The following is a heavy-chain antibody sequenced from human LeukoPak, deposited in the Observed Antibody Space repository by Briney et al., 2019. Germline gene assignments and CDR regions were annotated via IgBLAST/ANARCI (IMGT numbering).Heavy chain of an antibody. Sequence: SVKVSCRASGGTFSSYAISWVRQAPGQGLEWMGGIIPIFGTANYAQKFQGRVTITADESTSTAYMELSGLRSEDTAVYYCARAPITIFGVVIIKEGRYFDYWGQGTLVTVSS. CDR3: ARAPITIFGVVIIKEGRYFDY. V-gene: IGHV1-69*13. CDR1: GGTFSSYA. D-gene: IGHD3-3*01. J-gene: IGHJ4*02. CDR2: IIPIFGTA.